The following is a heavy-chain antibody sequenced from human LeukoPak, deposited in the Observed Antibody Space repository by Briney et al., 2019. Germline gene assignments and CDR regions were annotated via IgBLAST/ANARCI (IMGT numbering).Heavy chain of an antibody. CDR2: ISYDGSLK. D-gene: IGHD1-26*01. V-gene: IGHV3-30-3*01. Sequence: PGGSLRLSCAASGFTFSSYAMHWVRQAPGKGLEWVALISYDGSLKYYADSVKGRFTISRDNAKNTLYLQMSSLRTEDTAVYYCAREGVGAIFFDYWRQGTLVSVSS. J-gene: IGHJ4*02. CDR1: GFTFSSYA. CDR3: AREGVGAIFFDY.